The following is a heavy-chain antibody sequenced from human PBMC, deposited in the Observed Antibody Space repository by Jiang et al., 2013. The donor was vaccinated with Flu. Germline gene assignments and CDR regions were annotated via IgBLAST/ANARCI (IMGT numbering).Heavy chain of an antibody. V-gene: IGHV3-23*04. CDR2: LSNSGGRT. Sequence: QLVESGGDLAQPGGSLRLSCVVSGFTFSTYAMSWVRQAPGKGLEWVSTLSNSGGRTYYADSVKGRFTISRDNSKNTLYLQMNSLRAEDTAVYYCAKGYFDYWGQGTLVTVSS. CDR3: AKGYFDY. J-gene: IGHJ4*02. CDR1: GFTFSTYA.